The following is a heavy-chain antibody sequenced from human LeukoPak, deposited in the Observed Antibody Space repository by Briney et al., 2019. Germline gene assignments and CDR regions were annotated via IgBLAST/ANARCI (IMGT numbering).Heavy chain of an antibody. J-gene: IGHJ4*02. CDR1: GFTFSNAW. Sequence: GGSLRLSCAASGFTFSNAWMSWVRRAPGKGLEWVGRIKSKTDGGTTDYAAPVKGRFTISRDDSKNTLYLQMNSLKTEDTAVYYCTTVPTYYYDSSGYYYEHDYWGQGTLVTVSS. CDR2: IKSKTDGGTT. V-gene: IGHV3-15*01. CDR3: TTVPTYYYDSSGYYYEHDY. D-gene: IGHD3-22*01.